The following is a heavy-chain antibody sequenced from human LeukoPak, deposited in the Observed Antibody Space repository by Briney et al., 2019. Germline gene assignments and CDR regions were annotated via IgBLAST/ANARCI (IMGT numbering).Heavy chain of an antibody. V-gene: IGHV3-23*01. J-gene: IGHJ4*02. CDR1: GFTFSSNP. Sequence: GGSLRLSCAASGFTFSSNPMSWVRQAPGKGLEWVSAISGSGGSTYYADSVKGRFTISRDNSKNTLYLQMNSLRAEDTAVYYCAKDMGFGGYDPFDYWGQGTLVTVSS. CDR2: ISGSGGST. D-gene: IGHD5-12*01. CDR3: AKDMGFGGYDPFDY.